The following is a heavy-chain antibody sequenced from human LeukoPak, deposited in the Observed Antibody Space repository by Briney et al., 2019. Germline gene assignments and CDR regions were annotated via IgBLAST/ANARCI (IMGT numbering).Heavy chain of an antibody. V-gene: IGHV4-31*03. D-gene: IGHD4-17*01. Sequence: PSQTLSLTCTVSGGSVNSGGYYWTWIRQHPGKGLEWLGYIYYSGRTYYNPSLKSRITISLDTSKNQFSLNLTSVSAADTAFYFCARSSDYGDYGWGQGTLITVSS. CDR1: GGSVNSGGYY. CDR3: ARSSDYGDYG. CDR2: IYYSGRT. J-gene: IGHJ4*02.